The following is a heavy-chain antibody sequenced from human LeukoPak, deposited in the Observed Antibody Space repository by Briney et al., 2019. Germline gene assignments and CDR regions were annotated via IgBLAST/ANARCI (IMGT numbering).Heavy chain of an antibody. CDR1: GDFISNYY. Sequence: SETLSLTCTVSGDFISNYYWSWIRQPPGKELEWIGYMYNRGSTIYNPSLKSRVTISTDTSKNQFSLRLTSVTAADTAVYYCARAEKAVTGTLDSWGQGTLITVSS. CDR3: ARAEKAVTGTLDS. V-gene: IGHV4-59*01. CDR2: MYNRGST. D-gene: IGHD6-19*01. J-gene: IGHJ4*02.